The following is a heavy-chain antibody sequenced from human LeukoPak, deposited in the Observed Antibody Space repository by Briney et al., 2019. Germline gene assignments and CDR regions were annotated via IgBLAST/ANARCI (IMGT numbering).Heavy chain of an antibody. Sequence: NPSATLSLTCSVSGGSFSGSYWSWIRQPPGKGLEWIGEINHSGTTNYNPSLASRVTVSVDTSKNQFSLNLTSVTAADTAVYFCARGIVYGSGSYYKAYYFDSWGQGTLVTVSS. D-gene: IGHD3-10*01. CDR1: GGSFSGSY. J-gene: IGHJ4*02. CDR3: ARGIVYGSGSYYKAYYFDS. V-gene: IGHV4-34*01. CDR2: INHSGTT.